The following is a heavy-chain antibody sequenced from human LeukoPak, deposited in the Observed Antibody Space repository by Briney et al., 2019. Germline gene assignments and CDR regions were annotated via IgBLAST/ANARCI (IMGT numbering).Heavy chain of an antibody. CDR2: MNPNSGNT. J-gene: IGHJ4*02. CDR3: AREMALDY. CDR1: GYTFTGYY. Sequence: ASVKVSCKASGYTFTGYYMHWVRQAPGQGLEWMGWMNPNSGNTGYAQKFQGRVTITRNTSISTAYMELSSLRSEDTAVYYCAREMALDYWGQGTLVTVSS. V-gene: IGHV1-8*03. D-gene: IGHD5-24*01.